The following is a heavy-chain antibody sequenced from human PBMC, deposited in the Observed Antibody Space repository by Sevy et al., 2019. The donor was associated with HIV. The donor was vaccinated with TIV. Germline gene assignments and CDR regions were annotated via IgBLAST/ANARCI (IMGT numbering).Heavy chain of an antibody. Sequence: ASVKVSCKVSGYTLSQLSLHWVRQAPGKGLEWMGSFEPEDAETIYAQKFQGSVTMTEDRSTDTAYMELSSLRSEDTDVYFCATTKDYYDSSGSPFDYWGQGTLVTVSS. CDR2: FEPEDAET. V-gene: IGHV1-24*01. J-gene: IGHJ4*02. D-gene: IGHD3-22*01. CDR1: GYTLSQLS. CDR3: ATTKDYYDSSGSPFDY.